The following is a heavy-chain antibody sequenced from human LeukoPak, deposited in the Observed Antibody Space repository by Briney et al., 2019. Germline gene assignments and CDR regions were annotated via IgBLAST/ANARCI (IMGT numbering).Heavy chain of an antibody. Sequence: PGGSLKLSCAASGFTFDDYAMHWVRQAPGKGLEWVSGISWNSGSIGYADSVKGRFTISRDNAKNSLYLQMNSLRAEDMALYYCAKDNYYDSSGYLDYWGQGTLVTVSS. D-gene: IGHD3-22*01. CDR2: ISWNSGSI. CDR3: AKDNYYDSSGYLDY. J-gene: IGHJ4*02. V-gene: IGHV3-9*03. CDR1: GFTFDDYA.